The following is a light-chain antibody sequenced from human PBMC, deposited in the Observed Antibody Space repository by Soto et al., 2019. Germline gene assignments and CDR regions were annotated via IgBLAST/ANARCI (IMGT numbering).Light chain of an antibody. J-gene: IGKJ3*01. CDR1: QGIGSW. CDR3: QHLNNYPPFT. Sequence: DIQMTQSPSSVSASVGDRVTITCRASQGIGSWLGWYQQKPGKAPKLLISGTFTLQSGVPSRFNGSGSGTDFTLTISRLQPEDFATYYCQHLNNYPPFTFGPGTKVDLE. V-gene: IGKV1-12*01. CDR2: GTF.